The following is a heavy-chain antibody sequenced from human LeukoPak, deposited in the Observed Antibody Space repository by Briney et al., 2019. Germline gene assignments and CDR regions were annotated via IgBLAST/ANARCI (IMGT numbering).Heavy chain of an antibody. Sequence: PGGSLRLSCAASGFTVSSNYMSWVRQAPGKGLEWVGRIKSTTDGGTTDYAAPVKGRFTISRDDSKNTLYLQMNSLKTEDTAVYYCSKGMATIDYWGQGTLVTVSS. D-gene: IGHD5-24*01. CDR3: SKGMATIDY. CDR2: IKSTTDGGTT. J-gene: IGHJ4*02. CDR1: GFTVSSNY. V-gene: IGHV3-15*01.